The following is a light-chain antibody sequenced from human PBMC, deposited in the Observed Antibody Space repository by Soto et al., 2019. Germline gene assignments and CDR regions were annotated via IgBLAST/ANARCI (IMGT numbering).Light chain of an antibody. CDR2: AAS. Sequence: DIQMTQSPSSLSASVGDRVTITCRVSQSVTNYFNWYQQKPGEAPKLLIYAASSLQSGVPSRFSGSGTGTDFTLTISSLQPEDIATYYCQQSYNTPWTFGQGTKVEIK. V-gene: IGKV1-39*01. CDR1: QSVTNY. CDR3: QQSYNTPWT. J-gene: IGKJ1*01.